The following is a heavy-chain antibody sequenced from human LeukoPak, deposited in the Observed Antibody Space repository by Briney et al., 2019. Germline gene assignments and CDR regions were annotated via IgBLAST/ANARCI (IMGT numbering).Heavy chain of an antibody. D-gene: IGHD2-15*01. CDR1: GYTFTSYG. V-gene: IGHV1-18*01. J-gene: IGHJ3*02. CDR2: ISAYNGNT. Sequence: GASVKVSCKASGYTFTSYGISWVRQAPGQGLEWMGWISAYNGNTNYAQKLQGRVTMTTDTSTSTAYMELRSLRSDDTAVYYCARHAGYCSGGSCLDPAFDIWGQGTMVTVSS. CDR3: ARHAGYCSGGSCLDPAFDI.